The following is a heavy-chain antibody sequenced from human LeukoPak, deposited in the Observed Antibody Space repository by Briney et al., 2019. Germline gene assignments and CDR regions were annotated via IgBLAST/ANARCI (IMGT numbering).Heavy chain of an antibody. CDR2: IYYSGST. Sequence: SETLSLTCTVSGGSISGSSYYWGWIRQPPGKGLEWIGSIYYSGSTYYNPSLKSRVTISVDTSKNQFSLKLSSVTAADTAVYYCARESRGYCSGGSCYSYYYYGMDVWGQGTTVTVSS. V-gene: IGHV4-39*07. CDR3: ARESRGYCSGGSCYSYYYYGMDV. D-gene: IGHD2-15*01. J-gene: IGHJ6*02. CDR1: GGSISGSSYY.